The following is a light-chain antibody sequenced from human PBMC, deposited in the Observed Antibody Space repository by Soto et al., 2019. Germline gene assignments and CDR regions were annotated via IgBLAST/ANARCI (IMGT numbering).Light chain of an antibody. CDR1: SSNIGSNY. CDR2: RND. V-gene: IGLV1-47*01. J-gene: IGLJ2*01. Sequence: QPVLTQPPSASGTPGQRVTISCSGSSSNIGSNYVYWYQQFPGSAPKLLIYRNDQRPSGVPDRFSGSKSGTSASLAISGPRSEDEADYYCAAWDDSLSAVVFGGGTSSPS. CDR3: AAWDDSLSAVV.